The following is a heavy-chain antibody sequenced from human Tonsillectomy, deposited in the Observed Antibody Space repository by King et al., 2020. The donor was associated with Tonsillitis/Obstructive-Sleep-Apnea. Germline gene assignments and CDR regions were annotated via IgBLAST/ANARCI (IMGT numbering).Heavy chain of an antibody. V-gene: IGHV1-2*02. J-gene: IGHJ4*02. Sequence: QLVQSGAEVKNPGASVKVSCKASGYSFNGYYIHWVRQAPGQGLEWMGWINPTSGGTKYAQNFQGRDTMTTDTSINTGYMELSRLRSDDTAVYYCARDLRWLLDYWGQGTLVTVSS. D-gene: IGHD6-19*01. CDR1: GYSFNGYY. CDR3: ARDLRWLLDY. CDR2: INPTSGGT.